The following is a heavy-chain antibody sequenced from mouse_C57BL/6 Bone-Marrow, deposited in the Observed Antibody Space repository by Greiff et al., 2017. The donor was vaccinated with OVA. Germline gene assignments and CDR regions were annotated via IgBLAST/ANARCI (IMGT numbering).Heavy chain of an antibody. J-gene: IGHJ4*01. V-gene: IGHV2-5*01. D-gene: IGHD1-1*01. CDR1: GFSLTSYG. CDR2: IWRGGST. Sequence: VHLVESGPGLVQPSQSLSITCTVSGFSLTSYGVHWVRQSPGKGLEWLGVIWRGGSTDYNAAFMSRLSITKDNSKSQVFFKMNSLQADDTAIYYCAKSLLPPYAMDYWGQGTSVTVSS. CDR3: AKSLLPPYAMDY.